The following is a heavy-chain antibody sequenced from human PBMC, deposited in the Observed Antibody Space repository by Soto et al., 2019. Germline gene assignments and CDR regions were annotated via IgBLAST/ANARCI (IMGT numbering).Heavy chain of an antibody. J-gene: IGHJ4*01. Sequence: LSCAATGFTFSSYAMSWVRQAPGKGLEWVSVISGSGGGTYYADSVKGRFTISRDKSKNTLYLQMNSLRVEDTAVFYCARDSVQQLVRADFDYWG. CDR3: ARDSVQQLVRADFDY. D-gene: IGHD6-6*01. CDR1: GFTFSSYA. CDR2: ISGSGGGT. V-gene: IGHV3-23*01.